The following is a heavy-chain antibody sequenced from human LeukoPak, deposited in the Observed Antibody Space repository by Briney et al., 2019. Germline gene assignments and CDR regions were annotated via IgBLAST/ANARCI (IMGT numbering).Heavy chain of an antibody. CDR2: IYSGGST. Sequence: GGSLRLSCAASGFTFSDYYMSWIRQAPGKGLEWVSVIYSGGSTYYADSVRGRFIISRDKSRNTLYLQMDSLRVDDTAVYYCARGGSMVRGVLWGQGTLVTVSS. CDR3: ARGGSMVRGVL. V-gene: IGHV3-53*01. J-gene: IGHJ4*02. CDR1: GFTFSDYY. D-gene: IGHD3-10*01.